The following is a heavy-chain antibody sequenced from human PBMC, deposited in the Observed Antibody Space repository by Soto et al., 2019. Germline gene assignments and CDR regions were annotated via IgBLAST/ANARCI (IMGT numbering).Heavy chain of an antibody. CDR2: ISSGSSTI. CDR3: ARASRPCDI. J-gene: IGHJ6*02. V-gene: IGHV3-48*02. CDR1: GFTFSTYS. Sequence: EVQLVESGGGLVQPGGSLRLSCAASGFTFSTYSMNWVRQAPGKGLEWISYISSGSSTIYYADSVKGRFTISRDNAKNSLALQRNSLRDEETAVYYCARASRPCDIWGQGTTVTVSS.